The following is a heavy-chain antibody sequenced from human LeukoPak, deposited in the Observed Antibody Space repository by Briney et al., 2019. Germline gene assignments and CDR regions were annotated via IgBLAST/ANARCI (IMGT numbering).Heavy chain of an antibody. D-gene: IGHD2-21*01. Sequence: ASVKVSCNASGGTFTSYAISWVRQAPGQGLEWMGGIIPIFGTANYAQKFQGRVTITADESTSTAYMELSSLRSEDTAVYYCARGVMGHKYYFDYWGQGTLVTVSS. CDR2: IIPIFGTA. V-gene: IGHV1-69*13. CDR3: ARGVMGHKYYFDY. CDR1: GGTFTSYA. J-gene: IGHJ4*02.